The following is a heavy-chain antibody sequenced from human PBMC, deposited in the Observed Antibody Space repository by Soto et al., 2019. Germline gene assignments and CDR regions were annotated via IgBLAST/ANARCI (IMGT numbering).Heavy chain of an antibody. D-gene: IGHD3-3*01. V-gene: IGHV3-11*01. CDR1: GFTFSDYY. CDR2: ISSSGSTI. Sequence: GGSLRLSCAASGFTFSDYYMSWIRQAPGKGLEWVAYISSSGSTIYYTDSVKGRFTMSRDNAKNSLYLQMNSLRAEDTAMYYCVRAWSPGVDYWGQGILVTVSS. CDR3: VRAWSPGVDY. J-gene: IGHJ4*02.